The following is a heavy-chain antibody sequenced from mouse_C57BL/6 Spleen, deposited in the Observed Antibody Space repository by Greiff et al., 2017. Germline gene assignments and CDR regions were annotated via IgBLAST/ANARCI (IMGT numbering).Heavy chain of an antibody. CDR2: IDPNRGGT. CDR1: GYTFTSYW. D-gene: IGHD3-2*02. V-gene: IGHV1-72*01. J-gene: IGHJ3*01. CDR3: AIDSSGYDAWFAY. Sequence: QVQLQQPGAELVKPGASVKLSCKASGYTFTSYWMHWVKQRPGRGLEWIGRIDPNRGGTKYNEKFKSKATLTVDKPSSTAYKQLSSLTSEDSAVDYCAIDSSGYDAWFAYWGQGTLVTVSA.